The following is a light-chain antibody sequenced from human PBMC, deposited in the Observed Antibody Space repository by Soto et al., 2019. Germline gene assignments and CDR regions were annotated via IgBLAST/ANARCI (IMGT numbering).Light chain of an antibody. CDR2: GAS. V-gene: IGKV3D-15*01. CDR1: QTVRND. CDR3: QQYDDWLRLT. Sequence: EFVLTQSPGTLSLSPGERATLSCRASQTVRNDYLAWYQQKPGQAPRLLIFGASSRATGIPARFSGSGSGTEFNLTISSLQSEDFAVYFCQQYDDWLRLTFGGGTKVEIK. J-gene: IGKJ4*01.